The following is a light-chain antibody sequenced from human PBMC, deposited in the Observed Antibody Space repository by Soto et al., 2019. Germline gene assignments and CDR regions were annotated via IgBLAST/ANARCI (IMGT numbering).Light chain of an antibody. CDR3: QQVYVYPST. Sequence: IQLTHSPSSLSASVGDSVTITCRASQGISSYLGWYKQTPGKAPTIMIYAASTLQSGVPSRFSGGGSGTDFTLTISSLQPEDFATYYCQQVYVYPSTFGGGTKVDIK. J-gene: IGKJ4*01. CDR1: QGISSY. V-gene: IGKV1-9*01. CDR2: AAS.